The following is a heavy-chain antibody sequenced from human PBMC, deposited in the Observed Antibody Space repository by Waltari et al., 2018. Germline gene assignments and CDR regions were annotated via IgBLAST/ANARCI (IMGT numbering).Heavy chain of an antibody. CDR2: ITHSGST. CDR3: ARMLVGIRAPFDY. D-gene: IGHD1-26*01. CDR1: GGSFSGYY. J-gene: IGHJ4*02. Sequence: QVQLQQWGAGLLKPSETLSLTCAVYGGSFSGYYWSWIRQPPGKGLEWIGEITHSGSTNYNPSLKSRVTISVDTSKNQLSLKLSSVTAADTAVYYCARMLVGIRAPFDYRGQGTLVTVSS. V-gene: IGHV4-34*01.